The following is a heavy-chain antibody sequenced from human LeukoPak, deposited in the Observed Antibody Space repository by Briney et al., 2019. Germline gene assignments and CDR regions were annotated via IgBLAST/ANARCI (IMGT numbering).Heavy chain of an antibody. CDR1: GGTFSSYA. D-gene: IGHD6-19*01. V-gene: IGHV1-69*01. CDR2: IIPIFGTA. J-gene: IGHJ5*02. Sequence: SVKVSCKASGGTFSSYAISWVRQAPGQGLEWMGGIIPIFGTANYAQKFQGRVTITADESTSTAYMELSSLRSEDTAVYYCATVKARIAVAGGGWFDPWGQGTLVTVSS. CDR3: ATVKARIAVAGGGWFDP.